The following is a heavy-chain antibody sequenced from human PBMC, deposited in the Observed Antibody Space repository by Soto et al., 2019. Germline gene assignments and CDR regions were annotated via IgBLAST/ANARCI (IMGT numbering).Heavy chain of an antibody. CDR3: ARLLDYDSSGYTLDY. Sequence: QVQLVQSGAEVKKPGSSVKVSCKASVGTFSSYISWVRQAPGQGLEWMGRIIPILGIANYAQKFQGRVTLTADKSTSRAYMELSSLRSEDTAVYYCARLLDYDSSGYTLDYWGQGTLVTVSS. D-gene: IGHD3-22*01. J-gene: IGHJ4*02. V-gene: IGHV1-69*02. CDR2: IIPILGIA. CDR1: VGTFSSY.